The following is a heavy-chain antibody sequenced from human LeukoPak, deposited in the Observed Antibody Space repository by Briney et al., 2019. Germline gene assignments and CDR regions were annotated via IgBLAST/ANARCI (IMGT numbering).Heavy chain of an antibody. D-gene: IGHD6-13*01. CDR3: ARAVDSSSWYAPPHFDY. V-gene: IGHV1-18*01. CDR1: GYTFTSYG. CDR2: ISAYNGNT. Sequence: ASVKVSCKASGYTFTSYGISWVRQAPGQGLEWMGWISAYNGNTNYAQKLQGRVTMTTDTSTSTAYMELRSLRSDDTAVYYCARAVDSSSWYAPPHFDYWGQGTLVTVSS. J-gene: IGHJ4*02.